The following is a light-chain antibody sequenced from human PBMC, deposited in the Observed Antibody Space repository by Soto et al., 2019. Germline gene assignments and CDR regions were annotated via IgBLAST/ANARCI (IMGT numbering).Light chain of an antibody. V-gene: IGKV3-20*01. Sequence: EVVLTQSPGTLSLSPGERATLSCRASQSVSSNLAWYQQKPGQAPRRLIFGASLRATGIPDRFSGSGSGTDFTLTIGRLEPEDFAVYYCQQYGSSPITFGQGTRLEIK. CDR1: QSVSSN. CDR3: QQYGSSPIT. CDR2: GAS. J-gene: IGKJ5*01.